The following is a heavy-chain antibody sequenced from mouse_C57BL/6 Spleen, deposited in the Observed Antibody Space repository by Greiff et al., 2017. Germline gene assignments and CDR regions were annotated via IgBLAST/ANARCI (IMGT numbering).Heavy chain of an antibody. CDR3: ARGSYAMDY. Sequence: QVQLKQPGAELVKPGASVKLSCKASGYTFTSYWMHWVKQRPGQGLEWIGMIHPNSGSTNSNEKFKSKATLTVDKSSSTAYMQLSSLTSEDSAVYYCARGSYAMDYWGQGTSVTVSS. CDR1: GYTFTSYW. V-gene: IGHV1-64*01. CDR2: IHPNSGST. J-gene: IGHJ4*01.